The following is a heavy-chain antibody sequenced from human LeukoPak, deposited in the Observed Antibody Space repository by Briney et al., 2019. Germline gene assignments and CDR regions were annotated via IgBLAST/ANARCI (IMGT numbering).Heavy chain of an antibody. V-gene: IGHV3-74*01. CDR3: ASSPRGTSPYFFDS. Sequence: GGSLRLSCAASGFTFSSYWMHWVRQVPGKGLMWVSRINTDGSSIDYADSVKGRFTISRDNAKSTLYLQMNSLRAEDTAVYYCASSPRGTSPYFFDSWGQGTLVTVSS. J-gene: IGHJ4*02. CDR1: GFTFSSYW. CDR2: INTDGSSI. D-gene: IGHD3-16*01.